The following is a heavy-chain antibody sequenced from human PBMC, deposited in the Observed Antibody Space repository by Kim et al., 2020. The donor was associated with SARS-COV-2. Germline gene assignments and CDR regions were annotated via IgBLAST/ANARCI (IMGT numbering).Heavy chain of an antibody. Sequence: SETLSLTCTVSGGSISSGGYYWSWIRQHPGKGLEWIGYIYYSGSTYYNPSLKSRVTISVDTSKNQFSLKLSSVTAADTAVYYCARHRQARYYFDYWGQGTLVTVSS. CDR2: IYYSGST. V-gene: IGHV4-31*03. CDR1: GGSISSGGYY. CDR3: ARHRQARYYFDY. J-gene: IGHJ4*02.